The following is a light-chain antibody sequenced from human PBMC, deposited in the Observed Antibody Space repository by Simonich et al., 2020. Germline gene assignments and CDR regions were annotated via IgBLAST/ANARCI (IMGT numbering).Light chain of an antibody. CDR1: SSDVGSYNL. Sequence: QSALTQPASVSGSPGQPIPIPCTGTSSDVGSYNLVSWYQQNPGKAPKLMIYEGSKRPSGVSNRFSGSKSGNTASLTISGLQAEDEADYYCCSYAGSSTLVFGGGTKLTVL. CDR2: EGS. CDR3: CSYAGSSTLV. V-gene: IGLV2-23*01. J-gene: IGLJ2*01.